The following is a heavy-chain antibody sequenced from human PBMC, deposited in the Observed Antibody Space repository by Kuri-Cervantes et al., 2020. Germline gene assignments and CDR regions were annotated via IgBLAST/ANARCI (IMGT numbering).Heavy chain of an antibody. J-gene: IGHJ4*02. CDR3: ARVATIPSMSEYYFDY. V-gene: IGHV4-31*03. Sequence: SEAMSLTCTVSGGSVSSGSYYWSWIRQPPGKGLEWIGYTYYSGSTYYNPSLKSRVTISVDTSKNQFSLKLSSVTAADTAVYYCARVATIPSMSEYYFDYWGQGTLVTVSS. D-gene: IGHD5-12*01. CDR1: GGSVSSGSYY. CDR2: TYYSGST.